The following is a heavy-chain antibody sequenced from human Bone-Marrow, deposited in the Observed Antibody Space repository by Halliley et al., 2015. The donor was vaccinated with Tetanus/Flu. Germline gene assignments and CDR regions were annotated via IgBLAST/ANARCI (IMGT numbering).Heavy chain of an antibody. J-gene: IGHJ4*02. Sequence: WIGYIYYGGSTYYSPSLKGRVTISIETSKNQFYLRLSSVTAADTAVYYCARVPYYYDSSQGDYWGQGTLVTVSS. CDR3: ARVPYYYDSSQGDY. V-gene: IGHV4-31*02. D-gene: IGHD3-22*01. CDR2: IYYGGST.